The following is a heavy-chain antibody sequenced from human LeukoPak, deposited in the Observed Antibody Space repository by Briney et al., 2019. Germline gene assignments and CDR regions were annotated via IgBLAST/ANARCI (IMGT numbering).Heavy chain of an antibody. CDR2: ISSNSSYI. J-gene: IGHJ6*02. CDR3: SRGGDYGDYDYYYYGMDV. D-gene: IGHD4-17*01. Sequence: GGSLRLSCAASGFTFSSYSMNWVRQAPGKGLEWVSSISSNSSYIYYADSVKGRFTISRDNAKNSLYLQMNSLRAEDTAVYYCSRGGDYGDYDYYYYGMDVWGQGTTVTVSS. V-gene: IGHV3-21*01. CDR1: GFTFSSYS.